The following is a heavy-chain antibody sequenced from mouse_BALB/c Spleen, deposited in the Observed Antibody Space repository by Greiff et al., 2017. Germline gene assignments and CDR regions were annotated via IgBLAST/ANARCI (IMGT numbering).Heavy chain of an antibody. CDR3: VRAYYDYDENYAMDY. Sequence: DVKLVESGGGLVQPKGSLKLSCAASGFTFNTYAMHWVCQAPGKGLEWVARIRSKSNNYATYYADSVKDRFTISRDDSQSMLYLQMNNLKTEDTAMYYCVRAYYDYDENYAMDYWGQGTSVTVSS. J-gene: IGHJ4*01. V-gene: IGHV10-3*03. D-gene: IGHD2-4*01. CDR2: IRSKSNNYAT. CDR1: GFTFNTYA.